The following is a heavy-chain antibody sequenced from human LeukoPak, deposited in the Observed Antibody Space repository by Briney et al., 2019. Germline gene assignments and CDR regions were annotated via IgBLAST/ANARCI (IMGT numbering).Heavy chain of an antibody. CDR3: AKTSGSYWGLDH. J-gene: IGHJ4*02. Sequence: PGGSLRLSCAASGFTFSNYAMSWVRQAPGKGLEWVSLIYGSDSATFYADSIKGRFTISRDNSESTLYLQMSSLRAEDTAVYYCAKTSGSYWGLDHWGQGTLVTVSS. D-gene: IGHD1-26*01. V-gene: IGHV3-23*01. CDR1: GFTFSNYA. CDR2: IYGSDSAT.